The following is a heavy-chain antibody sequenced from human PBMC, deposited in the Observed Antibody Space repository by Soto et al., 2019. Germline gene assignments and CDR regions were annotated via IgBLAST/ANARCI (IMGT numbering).Heavy chain of an antibody. CDR2: INPSGAST. J-gene: IGHJ4*02. CDR1: GYTFTSYY. D-gene: IGHD5-12*01. CDR3: ARDAQIGHGYSAYHTY. V-gene: IGHV1-46*01. Sequence: ASVKVSCKASGYTFTSYYIHWVRQVPGQGLEWVGLINPSGASTTYAQKFQGRVTMTRDTSTSTVYMELNSLRSEDTAVYFCARDAQIGHGYSAYHTYWGQGTLVTVSS.